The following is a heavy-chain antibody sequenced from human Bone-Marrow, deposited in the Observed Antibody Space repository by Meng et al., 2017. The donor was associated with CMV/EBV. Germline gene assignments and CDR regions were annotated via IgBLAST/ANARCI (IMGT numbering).Heavy chain of an antibody. V-gene: IGHV1-18*04. CDR2: ISAYNGNT. CDR3: ARGLCIAVAGPMGFDY. D-gene: IGHD6-19*01. Sequence: ASVKVSCKASGYTFTSYGISWVRQAPGQGLEWMGWISAYNGNTNYAHKLQGRVTITTDTSTSTAYMELRNLRSDDTAVYYCARGLCIAVAGPMGFDYWGQGTLVTVSS. CDR1: GYTFTSYG. J-gene: IGHJ4*02.